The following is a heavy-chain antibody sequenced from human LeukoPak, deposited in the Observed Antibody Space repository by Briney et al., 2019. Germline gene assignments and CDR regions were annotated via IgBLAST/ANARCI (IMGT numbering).Heavy chain of an antibody. CDR2: ISYDGSNK. CDR1: GFTFSSYG. V-gene: IGHV3-30*18. J-gene: IGHJ4*02. CDR3: AKDQSGAHDY. Sequence: GGSLRLSCAASGFTFSSYGMHWVRQAPGKGLEWVAVISYDGSNKYYADSVKGRFTISRDNSKNTLYLQMNSLGAEDTAVYYCAKDQSGAHDYWGQGTLVTVSS. D-gene: IGHD1-26*01.